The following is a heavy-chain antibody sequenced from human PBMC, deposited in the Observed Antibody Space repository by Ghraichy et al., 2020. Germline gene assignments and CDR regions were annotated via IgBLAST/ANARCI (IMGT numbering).Heavy chain of an antibody. V-gene: IGHV4-59*01. Sequence: SETLSLTCTVSGGSISSYYWSWIRQPPGKGLEWIGYIYYSGSTNYNPSLKSRVTISVDTSKNQFSLKLSSVTAADTAVYYCARVLLWFGEWYAFDIWGQGTMVTVSS. CDR1: GGSISSYY. J-gene: IGHJ3*02. CDR2: IYYSGST. D-gene: IGHD3-10*01. CDR3: ARVLLWFGEWYAFDI.